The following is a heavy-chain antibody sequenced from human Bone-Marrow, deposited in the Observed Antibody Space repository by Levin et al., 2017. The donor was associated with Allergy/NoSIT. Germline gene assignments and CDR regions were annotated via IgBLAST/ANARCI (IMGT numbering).Heavy chain of an antibody. CDR3: ARGLLGSGSRYKGGGMGF. J-gene: IGHJ4*02. Sequence: RSGGSLRLSCVGSRFIFDDYDMTWIRQAPGKGLEWVAYIGSSGSDIFCEDSVKGRFTISRDNAKNSLYLQMNSLRAGDTAVYYCARGLLGSGSRYKGGGMGFWGQGTLVTVSS. CDR2: IGSSGSDI. CDR1: RFIFDDYD. D-gene: IGHD3-10*01. V-gene: IGHV3-11*01.